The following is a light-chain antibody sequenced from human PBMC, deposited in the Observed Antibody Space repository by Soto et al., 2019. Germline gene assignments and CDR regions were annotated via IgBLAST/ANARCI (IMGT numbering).Light chain of an antibody. CDR1: SSDIGTYDY. CDR3: AAWDDSLSGVV. J-gene: IGLJ2*01. V-gene: IGLV1-47*01. CDR2: RND. Sequence: QSVLTQPPSASGSPGQSVTISCTGTSSDIGTYDYVSWYQHLPGTAPKLLIYRNDQRPSGVPDRFSGSMSGTAASLAIGGLRSEDEADYYCAAWDDSLSGVVFGGGTKLTVL.